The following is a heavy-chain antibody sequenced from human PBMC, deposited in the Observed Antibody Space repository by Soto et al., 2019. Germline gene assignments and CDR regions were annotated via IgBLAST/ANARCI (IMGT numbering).Heavy chain of an antibody. Sequence: QLQLQESGPGLVKPSETLSLTCTVSGGSISSSRYYWGWIRQPPGKGLEWIGSIYYSGSTYYNPSLKIRVTISVDTSKNQFSLKLSSVTAADTAVYYCARHPDVARGGFDPWGQGTLVTVSS. CDR3: ARHPDVARGGFDP. V-gene: IGHV4-39*01. J-gene: IGHJ5*02. D-gene: IGHD3-10*01. CDR1: GGSISSSRYY. CDR2: IYYSGST.